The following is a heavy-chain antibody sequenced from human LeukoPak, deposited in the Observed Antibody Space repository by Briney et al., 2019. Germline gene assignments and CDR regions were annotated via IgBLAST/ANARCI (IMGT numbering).Heavy chain of an antibody. CDR2: ISSGGSI. CDR3: AKADYNDYAFDN. D-gene: IGHD4-11*01. J-gene: IGHJ4*02. V-gene: IGHV3-23*01. Sequence: PGGSLRLSCAASGFTFSTYTMSWVRQAPGKVLEWVSGISSGGSIYYADSAKGRFTISRDNSKSTLSLQMSSLRAEDTAVYYCAKADYNDYAFDNWGQGTLVTVSS. CDR1: GFTFSTYT.